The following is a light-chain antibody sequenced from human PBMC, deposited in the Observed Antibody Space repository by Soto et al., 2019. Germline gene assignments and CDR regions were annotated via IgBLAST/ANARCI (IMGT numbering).Light chain of an antibody. Sequence: DIQMTQSPSSLSASVGDRVTITCRASQGIDTYLAWYQQKPGQVPKLLIYAASTLQSGVPSRFSGSGSETDFTLTSSSLQPEDVATYFCQEYTRAPFTFGPGTKVDIK. J-gene: IGKJ3*01. V-gene: IGKV1-27*01. CDR3: QEYTRAPFT. CDR2: AAS. CDR1: QGIDTY.